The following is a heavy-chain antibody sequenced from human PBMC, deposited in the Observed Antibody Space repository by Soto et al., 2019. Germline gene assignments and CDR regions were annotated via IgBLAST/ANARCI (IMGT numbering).Heavy chain of an antibody. D-gene: IGHD3-3*01. V-gene: IGHV4-30-4*01. Sequence: PSETLCLTCTVSGGSISSGDYYWSWILQPPGKGLEWIGYIYYSGSTYYNPSLKSRVTISVDTSKNQFSLKLSSVTAADTAVYYCANYPLRLWEDPHGSGYFDYWGQGTLVTVSS. J-gene: IGHJ4*02. CDR1: GGSISSGDYY. CDR3: ANYPLRLWEDPHGSGYFDY. CDR2: IYYSGST.